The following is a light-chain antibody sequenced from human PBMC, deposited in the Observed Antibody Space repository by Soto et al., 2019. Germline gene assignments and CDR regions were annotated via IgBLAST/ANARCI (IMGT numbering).Light chain of an antibody. V-gene: IGKV2-24*01. Sequence: DIVLTQTPLSSPVTPGQPASISCKSGRSLVHRNGNTYLSWLLQRPGQPPRLLIYKVSNRLSGVPDRLSGSGAGTDFTLNNTTVEAEDVGVYCCMQATQFPLTFGGGTKVDIK. CDR3: MQATQFPLT. CDR1: RSLVHRNGNTY. CDR2: KVS. J-gene: IGKJ4*01.